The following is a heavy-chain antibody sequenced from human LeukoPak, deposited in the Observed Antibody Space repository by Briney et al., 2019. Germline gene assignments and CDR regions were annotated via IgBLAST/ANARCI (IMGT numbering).Heavy chain of an antibody. CDR2: ISSSSTST. D-gene: IGHD2-2*01. CDR1: GFSFSSYC. V-gene: IGHV3-21*01. J-gene: IGHJ6*03. Sequence: GGSLRLSCAASGFSFSSYCMNWVRQAPGKGLECVSSISSSSTSTYYADSVKGRFTISRDNAKNSVYLQMSSLRAEDTAVYYCTRDPANMDVWGKGTTVTVSS. CDR3: TRDPANMDV.